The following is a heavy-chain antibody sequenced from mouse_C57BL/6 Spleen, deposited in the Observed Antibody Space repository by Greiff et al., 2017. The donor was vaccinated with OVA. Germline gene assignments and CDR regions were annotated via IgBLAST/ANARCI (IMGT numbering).Heavy chain of an antibody. V-gene: IGHV5-16*01. J-gene: IGHJ4*01. CDR1: GFTFSDYY. D-gene: IGHD1-1*01. Sequence: EVKLMESEGGLVQPGSSMKLSCTASGFTFSDYYMAWVRQVPEKGLEWVANINYDGSSTYYLDSLKSRFIISRDNAKNILYLQMSSLKSEDTATYYCARDRYYGSRDAMDYWGQGTSVTVSS. CDR2: INYDGSST. CDR3: ARDRYYGSRDAMDY.